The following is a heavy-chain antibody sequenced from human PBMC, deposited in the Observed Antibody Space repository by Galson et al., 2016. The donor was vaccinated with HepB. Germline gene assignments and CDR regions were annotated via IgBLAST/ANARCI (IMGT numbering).Heavy chain of an antibody. Sequence: SLRLSCAASGFTFSRLWMNWVRQAPGKGLEWVAIIWYDGSKKYYADSVKGRFTISRDNYKNTLYLQMNTLRAEDTAVYYCARADIGTSGTFPKFDPWGQGTLVTVSS. J-gene: IGHJ5*02. CDR3: ARADIGTSGTFPKFDP. CDR2: IWYDGSKK. D-gene: IGHD6-13*01. V-gene: IGHV3-33*08. CDR1: GFTFSRLW.